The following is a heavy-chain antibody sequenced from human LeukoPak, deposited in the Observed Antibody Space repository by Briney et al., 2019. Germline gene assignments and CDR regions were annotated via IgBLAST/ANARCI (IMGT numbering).Heavy chain of an antibody. Sequence: GGSLRLSCAASGFTFSSSAMSWVRQAPGKGLEWVSTISGSGSGGNTYYADSVKGRFTISRDNSKNTLYLQMNSLRAEDTAVYYCAKSGYNRFDYWGQGTLVTVSS. J-gene: IGHJ4*02. V-gene: IGHV3-23*01. CDR2: ISGSGSGGNT. CDR1: GFTFSSSA. CDR3: AKSGYNRFDY. D-gene: IGHD5-24*01.